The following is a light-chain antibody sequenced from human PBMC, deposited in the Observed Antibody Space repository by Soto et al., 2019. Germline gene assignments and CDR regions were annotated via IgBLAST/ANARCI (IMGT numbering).Light chain of an antibody. Sequence: EIVLTQSPATLSVSPGDRASLSCRASQSVSSSLAWYQQKPGQSPRLLIYDASNRATGIPARFSGSGSGTDFTLTISSLDPEDFAVYDCQQRSTWPPLTFGGGTKVEIK. CDR2: DAS. CDR3: QQRSTWPPLT. J-gene: IGKJ4*01. CDR1: QSVSSS. V-gene: IGKV3-11*01.